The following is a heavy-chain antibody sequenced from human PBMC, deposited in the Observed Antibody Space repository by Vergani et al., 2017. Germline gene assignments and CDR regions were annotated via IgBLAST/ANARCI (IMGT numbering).Heavy chain of an antibody. D-gene: IGHD4-17*01. CDR1: SFSVSSHY. Sequence: VQLVESGGGLVQHGGSLRLSCAASSFSVSSHYMTWVRQAPGTGLEWVSTINIGGRTSYADSVKGRLTLTRDDSKNTLHLQMNSLRPEDTAVYYCARGMTTETTDLDGFDIWGQGTMVSVSS. V-gene: IGHV3-66*01. J-gene: IGHJ3*02. CDR2: INIGGRT. CDR3: ARGMTTETTDLDGFDI.